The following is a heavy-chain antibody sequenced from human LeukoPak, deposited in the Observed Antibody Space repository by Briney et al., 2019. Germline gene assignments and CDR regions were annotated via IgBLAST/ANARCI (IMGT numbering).Heavy chain of an antibody. Sequence: SVKVSCKASGGTFSSYAISWVRQAPGQGLEWMGGINPIFGTANYAQKFQGRVTITADESTSTAYMELSSLRSEDTAVYYCARAAYVWGSYRYTTPFDYWGQGTLVTVSS. CDR1: GGTFSSYA. CDR3: ARAAYVWGSYRYTTPFDY. V-gene: IGHV1-69*01. CDR2: INPIFGTA. J-gene: IGHJ4*02. D-gene: IGHD3-16*02.